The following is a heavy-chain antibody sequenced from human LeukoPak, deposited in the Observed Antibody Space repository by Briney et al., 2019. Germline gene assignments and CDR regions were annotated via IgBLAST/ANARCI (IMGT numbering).Heavy chain of an antibody. J-gene: IGHJ4*02. CDR2: IYSGGST. CDR1: GFTFSSYA. Sequence: GGSLRLSCAASGFTFSSYAMSWVRQAPGKGLEWVSVIYSGGSTYYADSVKGRFTISRDNSKNTLYLQMNSLRAEDTAVYYCARGYYYDSSGYLPFDYWGQGTLVTVSS. CDR3: ARGYYYDSSGYLPFDY. D-gene: IGHD3-22*01. V-gene: IGHV3-66*01.